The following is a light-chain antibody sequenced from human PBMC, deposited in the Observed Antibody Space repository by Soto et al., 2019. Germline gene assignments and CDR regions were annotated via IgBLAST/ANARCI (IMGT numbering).Light chain of an antibody. V-gene: IGKV3-11*01. J-gene: IGKJ5*01. CDR3: QQYYNWPPCT. Sequence: EIVLTQSPATLSLSPGERATLSCRASQSVSSYLAWYQQKPGQAPRLLIYDASNRATGIPARFSGSGSGTDFTLTISSLQSEDFAVYYCQQYYNWPPCTFGQGTRLEIK. CDR1: QSVSSY. CDR2: DAS.